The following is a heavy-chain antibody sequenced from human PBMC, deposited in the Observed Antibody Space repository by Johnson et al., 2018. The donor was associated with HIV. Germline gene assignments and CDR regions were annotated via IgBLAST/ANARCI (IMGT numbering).Heavy chain of an antibody. CDR1: GFRFSSSW. Sequence: EQLVESGGGLVQPGGSLRLSCTASGFRFSSSWMHWVRQAPGQGLVWVSRINSDGGSTAYADSVKGRFTISRENTKATLSLQMNSLRAEDTGVYYCAKPQLLADDIFNFWGQGTMVIVSS. CDR3: AKPQLLADDIFNF. J-gene: IGHJ3*01. CDR2: INSDGGST. V-gene: IGHV3-74*03. D-gene: IGHD6-19*01.